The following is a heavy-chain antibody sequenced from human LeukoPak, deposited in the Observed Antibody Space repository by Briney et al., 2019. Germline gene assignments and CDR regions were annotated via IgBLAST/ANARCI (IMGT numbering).Heavy chain of an antibody. J-gene: IGHJ3*02. D-gene: IGHD5-18*01. CDR3: ARDRGWIQHDI. CDR1: GFTLSNYW. CDR2: IKGDGSAK. Sequence: GGSLRLSCAASGFTLSNYWMNWVRQAPGKGLEWVAFIKGDGSAKKYVDSVKGRFTISRDNAKNSLFLQMNSLRAEDTAVYYCARDRGWIQHDIWGQGTMVTVSS. V-gene: IGHV3-7*01.